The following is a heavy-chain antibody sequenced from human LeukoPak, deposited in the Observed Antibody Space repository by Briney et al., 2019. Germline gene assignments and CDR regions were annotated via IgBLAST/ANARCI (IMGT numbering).Heavy chain of an antibody. D-gene: IGHD3-10*01. CDR1: GGSISSYY. CDR3: ARSGSGSYYNVYDY. CDR2: IYYSGST. V-gene: IGHV4-59*01. J-gene: IGHJ4*02. Sequence: SETPSLTCTVSGGSISSYYWSWIRQPPGKGLEWIGYIYYSGSTNYNPSLKSRVTISVDTSKNQFSLKLSSVTAADTAVYYCARSGSGSYYNVYDYWGQGTLVTVSS.